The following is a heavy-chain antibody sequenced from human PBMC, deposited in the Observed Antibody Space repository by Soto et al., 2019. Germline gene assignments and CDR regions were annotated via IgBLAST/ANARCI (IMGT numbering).Heavy chain of an antibody. J-gene: IGHJ4*02. CDR3: AREMSGYAIDY. CDR2: IYYSGST. D-gene: IGHD5-12*01. V-gene: IGHV4-31*03. CDR1: GGSISSGGYY. Sequence: SETLSLTCTVSGGSISSGGYYWSWIRQHPGKGLEWIGYIYYSGSTYYNPSLKSRVTISVDTSKNQFSLKLSSVTAADTAVYYRAREMSGYAIDYWGQGTLVTVSS.